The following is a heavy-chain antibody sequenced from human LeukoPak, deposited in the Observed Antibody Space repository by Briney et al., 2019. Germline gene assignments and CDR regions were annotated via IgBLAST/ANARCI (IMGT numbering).Heavy chain of an antibody. Sequence: PSETLSLTCTVSGYSISSGYYWSWIRQPPGKGLEWIGEINHSGSTNYNPSLKSRVTISVDTSKNQFSLKLSSVTAADTAVYYCATAMVRGVITKNWFDPWGQGTLVTVSS. CDR3: ATAMVRGVITKNWFDP. CDR1: GYSISSGYY. V-gene: IGHV4-34*01. J-gene: IGHJ5*02. CDR2: INHSGST. D-gene: IGHD3-10*01.